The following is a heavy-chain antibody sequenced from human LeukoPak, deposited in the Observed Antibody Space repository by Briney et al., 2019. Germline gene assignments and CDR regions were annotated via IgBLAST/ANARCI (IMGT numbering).Heavy chain of an antibody. V-gene: IGHV3-21*01. CDR1: GFTFSRYS. J-gene: IGHJ6*03. Sequence: GGSLRLSCAASGFTFSRYSMNWVRQAPGKGLGWVSSISSSSSYIYYADSVKGRFTISRDNAKNSLWLQMNSLRAEDTAVYYCVRGVAVSGYYYYMDVWGEGTTVTASS. CDR3: VRGVAVSGYYYYMDV. CDR2: ISSSSSYI.